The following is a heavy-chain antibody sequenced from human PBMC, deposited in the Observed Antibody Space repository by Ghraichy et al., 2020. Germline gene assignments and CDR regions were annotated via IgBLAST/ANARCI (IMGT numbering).Heavy chain of an antibody. V-gene: IGHV5-10-1*01. CDR3: ARVANYEDSSGYTQPYAFDI. J-gene: IGHJ3*02. CDR2: IDPSDSYT. Sequence: GESLNISCKGSGYSFTSYWISWVRQMPGKGLEWMGRIDPSDSYTNYSPSFQGHVTISADKSISTAYLQWRSLKASDTAMYYCARVANYEDSSGYTQPYAFDIWGQGTMVTVSS. D-gene: IGHD3-22*01. CDR1: GYSFTSYW.